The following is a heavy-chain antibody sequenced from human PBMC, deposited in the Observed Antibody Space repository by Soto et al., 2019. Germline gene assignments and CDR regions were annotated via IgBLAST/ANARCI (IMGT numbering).Heavy chain of an antibody. J-gene: IGHJ4*02. CDR3: ARHFVAVVIKGWGY. D-gene: IGHD3-22*01. Sequence: PSETLSLTSTVSGGSISSSSDYWGWIRQPPGKGLEWIGTTYYNGNAYYNPSLKSRVTMSVDTSKNQFSLKLISVTAADTAVYYCARHFVAVVIKGWGYWGQGTLVTVSS. V-gene: IGHV4-39*01. CDR2: TYYNGNA. CDR1: GGSISSSSDY.